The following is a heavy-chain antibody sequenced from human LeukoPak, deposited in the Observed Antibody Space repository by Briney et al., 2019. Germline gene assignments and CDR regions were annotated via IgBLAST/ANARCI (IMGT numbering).Heavy chain of an antibody. J-gene: IGHJ4*02. CDR2: MNPNSGNT. Sequence: GASVKVSCMASGYTFTSYDINWVRQATGQGLEWMGWMNPNSGNTGYAQKFQGRVTMTRNTSISTAYMELSSLRSEDTAVYYCARGIRITMVRGPRRGDYYFDYWGQGTLVTVSS. D-gene: IGHD3-10*01. CDR1: GYTFTSYD. V-gene: IGHV1-8*01. CDR3: ARGIRITMVRGPRRGDYYFDY.